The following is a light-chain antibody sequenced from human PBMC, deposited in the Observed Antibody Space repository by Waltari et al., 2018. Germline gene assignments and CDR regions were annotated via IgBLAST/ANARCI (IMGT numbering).Light chain of an antibody. Sequence: SYVLTQPPSVSVAPGDTARVTCGGDNIGRKTVHWYQQKPGQAPVRVISHDIDRPSGIPERFSGYTYGNTATLTSSRVVAGDEADYYCQVWDVSSDHLYVFGTGTRVTV. CDR1: NIGRKT. CDR2: HDI. CDR3: QVWDVSSDHLYV. J-gene: IGLJ1*01. V-gene: IGLV3-21*04.